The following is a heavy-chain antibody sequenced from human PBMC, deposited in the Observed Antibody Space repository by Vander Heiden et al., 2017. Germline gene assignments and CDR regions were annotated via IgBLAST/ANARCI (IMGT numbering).Heavy chain of an antibody. D-gene: IGHD3-16*01. CDR1: GFTFSSYA. V-gene: IGHV3-23*01. CDR3: AKDESLGLLKARHNWFDP. CDR2: ISGSGGST. J-gene: IGHJ5*02. Sequence: EVQLLESGGGLVQPGGSLRLSCAASGFTFSSYAMSWVRQAPGKGLEWVSAISGSGGSTYYADSVKGRFTISRDNSKNTLYLQMNSLRAEDTAVYYCAKDESLGLLKARHNWFDPWGQGTLVTVSS.